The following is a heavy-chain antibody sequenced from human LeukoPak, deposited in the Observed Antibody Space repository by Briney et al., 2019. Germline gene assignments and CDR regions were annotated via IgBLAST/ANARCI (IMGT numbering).Heavy chain of an antibody. CDR3: ARGEYQLPGDS. CDR2: IKQDGSEK. CDR1: GFTFSSYW. V-gene: IGHV3-7*03. Sequence: PGGSLRLSCAAPGFTFSSYWMSWVRQAPGKGLEWVANIKQDGSEKYYVDSVKGRFTIPRDNAKNSLYLQMNSLRAEDTAVYYCARGEYQLPGDSWGQGTLVTVSS. J-gene: IGHJ4*02. D-gene: IGHD2-2*01.